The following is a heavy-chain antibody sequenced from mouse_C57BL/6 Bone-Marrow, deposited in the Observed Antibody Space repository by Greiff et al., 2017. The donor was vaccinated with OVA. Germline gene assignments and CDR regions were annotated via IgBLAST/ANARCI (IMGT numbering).Heavy chain of an antibody. CDR3: TRDITTVVHWYFDV. CDR2: IRLKSDNYAT. J-gene: IGHJ1*03. V-gene: IGHV6-3*01. CDR1: GFTLSNYW. Sequence: EVHLVESGGGLVQPGGSMKLSCVASGFTLSNYWMNWVRQSPEKGLEWVAQIRLKSDNYATHYAESVKGRFTISRDDSKSSVYLQMNNLRAEDTGIYYCTRDITTVVHWYFDVWGTGTTVTVSS. D-gene: IGHD1-1*01.